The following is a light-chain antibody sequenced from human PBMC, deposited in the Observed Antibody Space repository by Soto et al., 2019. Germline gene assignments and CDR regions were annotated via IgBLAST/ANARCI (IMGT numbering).Light chain of an antibody. CDR2: WAS. J-gene: IGKJ4*01. CDR1: QSVLYSSNNKNY. V-gene: IGKV4-1*01. Sequence: DIVMTQSPDSLAVSLGERATINCKSSQSVLYSSNNKNYLAWYQQKPGQPPKLLIYWASTRESGVPDRFSGSGSGTDFTLIISSLQAEDVAVYYCQQYYSASPLTFGGGTKVEIK. CDR3: QQYYSASPLT.